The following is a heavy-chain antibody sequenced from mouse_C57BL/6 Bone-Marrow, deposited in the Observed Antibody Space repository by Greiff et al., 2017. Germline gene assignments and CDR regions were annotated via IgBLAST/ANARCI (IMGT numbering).Heavy chain of an antibody. J-gene: IGHJ4*01. Sequence: EVNVVESGGDLVKPGGSLKLSCAASGFTFSSYGMSWVRQTPDKRLEWVATISSGGSYTYYPDSVKGRFTLSRDNANNTLYLQMSSLKSEDTAMYYCARHGPFIDGNYERVDYWGQGTSVTVSS. CDR2: ISSGGSYT. CDR1: GFTFSSYG. CDR3: ARHGPFIDGNYERVDY. D-gene: IGHD2-1*01. V-gene: IGHV5-6*01.